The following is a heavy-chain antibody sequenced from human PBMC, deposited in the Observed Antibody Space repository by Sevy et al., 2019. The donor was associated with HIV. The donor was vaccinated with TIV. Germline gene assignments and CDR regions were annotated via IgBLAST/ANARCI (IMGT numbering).Heavy chain of an antibody. CDR3: ARGRYCSGGSCYPGFDP. Sequence: SETLSLTCAVSGGSISSSNWWSWVRQPPGKGLEWIGEIYHSGSTNYNPSLKSRVTISVDKSKNQFSLKLSSVTAADTAVYYWARGRYCSGGSCYPGFDPWGQGTLVTVSS. CDR2: IYHSGST. CDR1: GGSISSSNW. J-gene: IGHJ5*02. V-gene: IGHV4-4*02. D-gene: IGHD2-15*01.